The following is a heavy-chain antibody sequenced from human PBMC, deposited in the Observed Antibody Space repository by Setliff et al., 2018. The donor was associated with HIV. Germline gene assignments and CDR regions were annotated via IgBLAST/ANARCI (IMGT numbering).Heavy chain of an antibody. CDR3: TRDEFYYGSGNYYKADYFDP. CDR2: ISAYNGDT. J-gene: IGHJ5*02. Sequence: ASVKVSCKASGYTMSNYGISWVRQAPGQGLEWMGWISAYNGDTNYAQKFQGRVSLTTDTSKNTAYMELRSLRSDDTAVYYCTRDEFYYGSGNYYKADYFDPWGQGTLGTVS. CDR1: GYTMSNYG. D-gene: IGHD3-10*01. V-gene: IGHV1-18*01.